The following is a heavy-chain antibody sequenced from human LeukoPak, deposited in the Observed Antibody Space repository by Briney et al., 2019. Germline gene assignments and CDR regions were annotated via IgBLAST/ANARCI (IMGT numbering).Heavy chain of an antibody. J-gene: IGHJ6*02. CDR3: ARELRGNSYGYTYYYYYGMDV. V-gene: IGHV1-69*04. CDR1: GGTFSSYA. CDR2: IIPILGIA. D-gene: IGHD5-18*01. Sequence: GSSVKVSCKASGGTFSSYAISWVRQAPGQGLEWMGRIIPILGIANYAQKFQGRVTITADKSTSTAYMELSSLRSEDTAVYYCARELRGNSYGYTYYYYYGMDVWGQGTTVTVSS.